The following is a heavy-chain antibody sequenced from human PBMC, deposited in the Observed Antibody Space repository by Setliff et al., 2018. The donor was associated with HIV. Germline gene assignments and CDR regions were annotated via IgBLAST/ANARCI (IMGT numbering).Heavy chain of an antibody. J-gene: IGHJ4*02. D-gene: IGHD6-19*01. CDR2: MYYTGST. CDR3: ARDGGSSGWYFVLGYSDY. Sequence: SETLSLTCTVSGGSTDSGSYYWAWIRQPPGKGLEWIGSMYYTGSTYYNPFLKSRVTISIDTSKNQFSLKLNSVTAADTAMSYCARDGGSSGWYFVLGYSDYWGPGTLVTVSS. CDR1: GGSTDSGSYY. V-gene: IGHV4-39*02.